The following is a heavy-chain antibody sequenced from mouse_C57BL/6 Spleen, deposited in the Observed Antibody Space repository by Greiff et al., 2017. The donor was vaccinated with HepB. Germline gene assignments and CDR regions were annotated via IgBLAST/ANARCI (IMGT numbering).Heavy chain of an antibody. CDR3: AREDYYGSSPYWYFDV. CDR1: GFNIKDYY. D-gene: IGHD1-1*01. CDR2: IDPEDGET. V-gene: IGHV14-2*01. Sequence: EVKLMESGAELVKPGASVKLSCTASGFNIKDYYMHWVKQRTEQGLEWIGRIDPEDGETKYAPKFQGKATITADTSSNTAYLQRSSLTSEDTAVYYCAREDYYGSSPYWYFDVWGTGTTVTVSS. J-gene: IGHJ1*03.